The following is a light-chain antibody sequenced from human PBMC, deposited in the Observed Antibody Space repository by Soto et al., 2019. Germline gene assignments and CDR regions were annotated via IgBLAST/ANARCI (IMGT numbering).Light chain of an antibody. CDR2: QNY. CDR3: VSWDDRLSAWL. Sequence: QSVLTQPPSASGTPGQSVTISCSGSSSNIGGNYVYWHQHLPGTAPRNLIYQNYQRPSGVPDRFSASKSGTSASLTINGLRSEDEADYYCVSWDDRLSAWLFGGGTKVTVL. J-gene: IGLJ3*02. CDR1: SSNIGGNY. V-gene: IGLV1-47*01.